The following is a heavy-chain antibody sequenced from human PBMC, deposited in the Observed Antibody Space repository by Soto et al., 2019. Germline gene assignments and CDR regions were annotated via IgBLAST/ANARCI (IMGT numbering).Heavy chain of an antibody. D-gene: IGHD6-19*01. Sequence: PGGSLRLSCAASGFTFSSYAMHWVRQAPGKGLEWVAVISYDGSNKYYADSVKGRFTISRDNSKNTLYLQMNSLRAEDTAVHYYAGSSGWYEFLDYWGQGTLVTVSS. V-gene: IGHV3-30-3*01. J-gene: IGHJ4*02. CDR2: ISYDGSNK. CDR3: AGSSGWYEFLDY. CDR1: GFTFSSYA.